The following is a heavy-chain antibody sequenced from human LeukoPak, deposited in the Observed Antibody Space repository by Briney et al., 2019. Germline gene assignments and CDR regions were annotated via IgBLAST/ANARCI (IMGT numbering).Heavy chain of an antibody. J-gene: IGHJ4*02. CDR3: AKDRGIVVVPAAMQVDY. CDR1: GFTFTSYG. CDR2: ISYDGSNK. D-gene: IGHD2-2*01. V-gene: IGHV3-30*18. Sequence: GGSLRLPCVASGFTFTSYGMHGVRQAPGKGLEWMAVISYDGSNKYYADSVKGRFTISRDNSKNTLYLQMNSLRAEDTAVYYCAKDRGIVVVPAAMQVDYWGQGTLVTVSS.